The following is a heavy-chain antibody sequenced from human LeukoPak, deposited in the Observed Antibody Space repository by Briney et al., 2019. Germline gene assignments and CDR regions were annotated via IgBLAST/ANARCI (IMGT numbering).Heavy chain of an antibody. CDR3: ARGSSAFRFGEALDY. CDR1: GFTFSGYW. V-gene: IGHV3-7*01. CDR2: IKQDGSEK. Sequence: GGSLRLSCAASGFTFSGYWMSWVRQAPGKGLEWVANIKQDGSEKYYVDSVKGRFTISRDNAKNSLYLQMNSLRAEDTAVYYCARGSSAFRFGEALDYWGQGTLVTVSS. D-gene: IGHD3-10*01. J-gene: IGHJ4*02.